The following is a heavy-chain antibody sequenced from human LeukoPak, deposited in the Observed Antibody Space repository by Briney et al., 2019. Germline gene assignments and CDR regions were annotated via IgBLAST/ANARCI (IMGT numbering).Heavy chain of an antibody. CDR3: ARRRTSTTSSDY. Sequence: GESLKISCKGSGYTFTDYWIGWVRQMPGKGLEGMGFIYPCVSDTRYSPTFQGQVTISADTSINTAYLQWSSRKASDTAMYYCARRRTSTTSSDYWGQGTLVTVSS. V-gene: IGHV5-51*01. J-gene: IGHJ4*02. CDR2: IYPCVSDT. CDR1: GYTFTDYW. D-gene: IGHD1-1*01.